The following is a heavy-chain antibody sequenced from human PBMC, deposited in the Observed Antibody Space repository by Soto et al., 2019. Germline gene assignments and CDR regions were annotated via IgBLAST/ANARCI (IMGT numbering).Heavy chain of an antibody. CDR2: IYYSGDT. D-gene: IGHD3-22*01. J-gene: IGHJ4*02. V-gene: IGHV4-39*01. CDR1: GGSISRSRYY. Sequence: PSETLSLTCVVSGGSISRSRYYWGWIRQSPGKGLEWIGTIYYSGDTYYNPSLKSRVTISVDTSKNQFSLELSSVTAADTAVYYCARDTGYHDFVSQPLFDYWGQGTLVTVSS. CDR3: ARDTGYHDFVSQPLFDY.